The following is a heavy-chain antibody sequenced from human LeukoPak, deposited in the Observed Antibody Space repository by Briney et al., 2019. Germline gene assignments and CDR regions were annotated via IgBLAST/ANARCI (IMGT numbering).Heavy chain of an antibody. CDR3: ARRLGYTGACDY. V-gene: IGHV3-7*03. CDR1: GFTFSSYW. D-gene: IGHD5-12*01. CDR2: IKEDGTQK. Sequence: GGSLRLSCAGSGFTFSSYWMNWVRQAPGKGLEWVANIKEDGTQKYYVDSVEGRFTISRDNAKNSLYLQMNSLRAEGTAVYFCARRLGYTGACDYWGQGSLVIASS. J-gene: IGHJ4*02.